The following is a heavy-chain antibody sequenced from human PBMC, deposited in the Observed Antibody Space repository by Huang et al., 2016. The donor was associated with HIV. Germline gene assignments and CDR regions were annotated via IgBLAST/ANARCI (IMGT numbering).Heavy chain of an antibody. D-gene: IGHD3-16*01. CDR2: ISPLFRAV. J-gene: IGHJ4*02. Sequence: QVQLEQSGPAVRKPGSSVKVSCQASGGSFSDQIIRWVRQAPGQRFEWMGGISPLFRAVAYAQEFKGRVTMTADESTATIYMELNSLTSEDTAVYYCAMSLRYQYDSRSYWGRYFDYWGQGTLVTVSS. CDR3: AMSLRYQYDSRSYWGRYFDY. V-gene: IGHV1-69*01. CDR1: GGSFSDQI.